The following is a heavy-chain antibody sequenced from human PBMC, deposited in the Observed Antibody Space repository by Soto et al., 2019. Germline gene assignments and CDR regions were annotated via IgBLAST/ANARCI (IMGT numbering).Heavy chain of an antibody. CDR2: IYSGGST. J-gene: IGHJ6*02. Sequence: PGGSLRLSCAASGFTVSSNYMSWVRQAPGKGLEWVSVIYSGGSTYYADSVKGRFTISRDNSKNTLYLQMNSLRAEDTAVYYCARGFDSSGYYGYYYGMDGWGQGTTVTVSS. V-gene: IGHV3-53*01. D-gene: IGHD3-22*01. CDR3: ARGFDSSGYYGYYYGMDG. CDR1: GFTVSSNY.